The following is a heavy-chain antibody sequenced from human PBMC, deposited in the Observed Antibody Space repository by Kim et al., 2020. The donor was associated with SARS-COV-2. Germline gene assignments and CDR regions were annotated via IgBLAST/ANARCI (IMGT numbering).Heavy chain of an antibody. J-gene: IGHJ6*02. CDR3: ARGEGYYDSSGPNYYGMDV. CDR2: INAGNGNT. Sequence: ASVKVSCKASGYTFTSYAMHWVRQAPGQRLEWMGWINAGNGNTKYSQKFQGRVTITRDTSASTAYMELSSLRSEDTAVYYCARGEGYYDSSGPNYYGMDVWGQGTTVTVSS. CDR1: GYTFTSYA. V-gene: IGHV1-3*01. D-gene: IGHD3-22*01.